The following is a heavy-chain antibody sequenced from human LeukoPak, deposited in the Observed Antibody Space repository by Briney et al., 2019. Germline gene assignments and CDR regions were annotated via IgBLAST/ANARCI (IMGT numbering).Heavy chain of an antibody. J-gene: IGHJ4*02. CDR1: GFTFSNHA. D-gene: IGHD2-15*01. CDR2: MSSGGTYI. Sequence: NPGGSLRLSCTASGFTFSNHAMTWVRQAPGKGLEWVSSMSSGGTYIYYADSVRGRLTISRDNAKNSLYLVMNSLRAEDTATYYCARDRPTGASRVFVVQWGQGTLVTVSS. V-gene: IGHV3-21*01. CDR3: ARDRPTGASRVFVVQ.